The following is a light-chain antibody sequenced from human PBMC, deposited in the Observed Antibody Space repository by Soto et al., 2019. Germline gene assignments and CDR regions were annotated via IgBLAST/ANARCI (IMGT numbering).Light chain of an antibody. CDR3: QPYNSYS. CDR2: HAS. Sequence: MCLSHYPMPAAEGKRVDIICRASQSISNWLAWYQQKPGTAPKVLIYHASNLQSGVPSRFSGSGSGTEFLLTISSLQPDDFATYYCQPYNSYSFGQGTKVDIK. J-gene: IGKJ1*01. V-gene: IGKV1-5*02. CDR1: QSISNW.